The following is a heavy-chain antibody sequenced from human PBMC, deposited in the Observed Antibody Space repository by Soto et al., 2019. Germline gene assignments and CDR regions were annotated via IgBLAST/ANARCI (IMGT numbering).Heavy chain of an antibody. CDR3: ATGGYSYDYFDY. Sequence: QVQLQESGPGLVKPSETLSLTCTVSGGSISSYYWSWIRQPPGKGLEWIGYIYYSGSTNYNPSLKSRVTISVDPSKNQFALKLSSVTAADTAVYYCATGGYSYDYFDYWGQGTLVTVSS. V-gene: IGHV4-59*01. D-gene: IGHD5-18*01. CDR1: GGSISSYY. J-gene: IGHJ4*02. CDR2: IYYSGST.